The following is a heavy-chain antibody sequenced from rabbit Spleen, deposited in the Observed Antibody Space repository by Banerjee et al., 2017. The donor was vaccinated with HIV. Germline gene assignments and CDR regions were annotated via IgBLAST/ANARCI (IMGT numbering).Heavy chain of an antibody. J-gene: IGHJ4*01. D-gene: IGHD4-2*01. Sequence: EQLEESGGGLVQPGGSLKLSCKASGFTLSSYYMNWVRQAPGKGLEWIGYIYTGNGKTYYAGWAKGRFIISKASSTTVTLQMTSLTAADTATYFCARDSGSNPYIDVYFNLWGQGTLVTVS. CDR3: ARDSGSNPYIDVYFNL. CDR2: IYTGNGKT. CDR1: GFTLSSYYM. V-gene: IGHV1S45*01.